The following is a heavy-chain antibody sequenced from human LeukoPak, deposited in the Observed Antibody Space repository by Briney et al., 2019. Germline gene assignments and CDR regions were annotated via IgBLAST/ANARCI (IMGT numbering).Heavy chain of an antibody. J-gene: IGHJ4*02. Sequence: GRSLRLSCAASGFTFSSHAMSWVRQAPGKGLEWVSTICGSGSPIFYTDSVKGRFTISRDNSRNTLHLQMNSLSAEDSAIYYCVKDFDYWGQGTLVTVSS. CDR1: GFTFSSHA. CDR2: ICGSGSPI. V-gene: IGHV3-23*01. CDR3: VKDFDY.